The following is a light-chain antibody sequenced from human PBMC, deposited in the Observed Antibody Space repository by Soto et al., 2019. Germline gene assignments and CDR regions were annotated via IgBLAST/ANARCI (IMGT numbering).Light chain of an antibody. V-gene: IGKV3-20*01. J-gene: IGKJ1*01. CDR1: QSVSSSY. Sequence: EIVLTQSPATLSLSPGERATLSCRASQSVSSSYVAWYQQKPGQAPSLLIGGASSRATGLPARFTGSGSGTDFTLTISSLEPEDFAVYYCQQYGSIPWTFGQGTKVEIK. CDR3: QQYGSIPWT. CDR2: GAS.